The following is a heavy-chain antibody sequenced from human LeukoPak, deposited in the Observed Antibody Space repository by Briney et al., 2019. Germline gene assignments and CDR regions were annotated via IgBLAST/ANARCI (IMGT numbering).Heavy chain of an antibody. CDR1: GGSISSSGYY. J-gene: IGHJ3*02. V-gene: IGHV4-39*07. Sequence: ESSETLSLTCTASGGSISSSGYYWGWIRQPPGKGLEWIGSIYYSGSTYYSPSLKSRVTISVDTSKKQFSLKLSSVTAADTAVYYCTRDRSALDTWGQGTMVTVSS. CDR2: IYYSGST. CDR3: TRDRSALDT.